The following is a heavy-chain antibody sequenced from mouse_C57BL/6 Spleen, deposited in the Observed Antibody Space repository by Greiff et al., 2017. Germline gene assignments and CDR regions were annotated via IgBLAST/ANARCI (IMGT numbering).Heavy chain of an antibody. Sequence: QVQLQQPGAELVKPGASVKLSCKASGYTFTRYWMHWVKQRPGQGLEWIGMIHPNSGSTNYNEKFKSKATLTVDKSSSTSYMHLSSLTSEDSAVYYCAGYYGTGYAMDYWGKGTSVTVSS. V-gene: IGHV1-64*01. CDR1: GYTFTRYW. D-gene: IGHD2-3*01. CDR3: AGYYGTGYAMDY. J-gene: IGHJ4*01. CDR2: IHPNSGST.